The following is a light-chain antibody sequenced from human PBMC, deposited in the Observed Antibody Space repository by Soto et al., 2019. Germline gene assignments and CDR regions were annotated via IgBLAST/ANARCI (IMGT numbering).Light chain of an antibody. CDR2: AAS. J-gene: IGKJ4*01. V-gene: IGKV1-39*01. Sequence: QMTQSPSSLFASVGDRVTITCRSIQSISSHLNWYQQKVGQPPRLLIYAASTLLSEVPPWFSSSGSGTEFPLTISGLQREDFATYYCQQSHSAPLTFGGGSKIQI. CDR3: QQSHSAPLT. CDR1: QSISSH.